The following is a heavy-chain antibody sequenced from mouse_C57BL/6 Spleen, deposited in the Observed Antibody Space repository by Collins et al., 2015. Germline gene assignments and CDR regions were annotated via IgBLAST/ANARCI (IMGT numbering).Heavy chain of an antibody. Sequence: GEILPGSGSTNYNEKFKGKATFTADTSSNTAYMQLSSLTSEDSAVYYCARFYYDYDVSAYWGQGTLVTVSA. D-gene: IGHD2-4*01. CDR3: ARFYYDYDVSAY. J-gene: IGHJ3*01. V-gene: IGHV1-9*01. CDR2: ILPGSGST.